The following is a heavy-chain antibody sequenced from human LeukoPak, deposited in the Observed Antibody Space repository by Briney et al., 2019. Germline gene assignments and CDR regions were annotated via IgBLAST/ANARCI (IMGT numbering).Heavy chain of an antibody. CDR3: ARDYCGGDCYQDY. D-gene: IGHD2-21*02. CDR2: INPNSGGT. Sequence: ASVKVSCKASGYTFTGYYMHWVRQAPGQGLEWMRWINPNSGGTNYAQKFQGRVTMTRDTSISTAYMELSRLRSDDTAVYYCARDYCGGDCYQDYWGQGTLVTVSS. CDR1: GYTFTGYY. J-gene: IGHJ4*02. V-gene: IGHV1-2*02.